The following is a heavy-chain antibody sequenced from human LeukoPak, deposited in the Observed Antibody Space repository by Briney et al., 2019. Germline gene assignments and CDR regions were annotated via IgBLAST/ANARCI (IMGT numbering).Heavy chain of an antibody. D-gene: IGHD2-21*02. CDR3: ARASCGGGCYVDS. CDR2: IYTSGST. V-gene: IGHV4-61*02. Sequence: SETLSLTCTVSGGSISSGSYYWSWIRQPAGKGLEWIGRIYTSGSTNYNPSLKSRVTISVDTSKNQFSLKLSSVTAADTAVYYCARASCGGGCYVDSWGQGTLVTVSS. CDR1: GGSISSGSYY. J-gene: IGHJ4*02.